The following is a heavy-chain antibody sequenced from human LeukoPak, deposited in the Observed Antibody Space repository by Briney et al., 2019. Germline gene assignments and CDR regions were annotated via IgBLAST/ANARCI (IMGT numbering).Heavy chain of an antibody. CDR2: IYYSGSN. V-gene: IGHV4-59*04. CDR3: AIPMTGYSSGWFH. J-gene: IGHJ4*02. Sequence: SETLSLTCTVSGGSISSYYWGWIRQPPGKGLEWIGNIYYSGSNYYNPSLKSRVTMSVDTSKNQFSLKLTSVTAADTAVYYCAIPMTGYSSGWFHWGQGTLVTVSS. D-gene: IGHD6-19*01. CDR1: GGSISSYY.